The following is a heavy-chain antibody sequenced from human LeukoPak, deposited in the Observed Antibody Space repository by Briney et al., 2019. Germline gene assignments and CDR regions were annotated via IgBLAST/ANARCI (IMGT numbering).Heavy chain of an antibody. CDR3: ARGLSYSYYYMDV. CDR1: GGSISNYY. Sequence: SETLSLTCTVSGGSISNYYWSWIRQPPGKGLEWIGYIYYTGSTNYNPSLKSRVTISVDTSKNQFSLKLGSVTAADTAVYYCARGLSYSYYYMDVWGKGTTVTISS. D-gene: IGHD6-19*01. CDR2: IYYTGST. J-gene: IGHJ6*03. V-gene: IGHV4-59*01.